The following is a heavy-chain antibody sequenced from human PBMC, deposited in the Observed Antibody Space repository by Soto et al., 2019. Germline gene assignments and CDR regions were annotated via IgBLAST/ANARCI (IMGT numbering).Heavy chain of an antibody. J-gene: IGHJ5*02. V-gene: IGHV1-69*01. Sequence: QVQLVQSGAEVKKPGSSVKVSCKSSGGTFSTYTLAWVRQAPGQGLEWVGGIIPIFGTANYPQKFKGRVTITADESTSTAYMALRSLRSEDTAVYYCARSQDSSGYWNSCFDPWGQGTLVTVSS. D-gene: IGHD3-22*01. CDR1: GGTFSTYT. CDR3: ARSQDSSGYWNSCFDP. CDR2: IIPIFGTA.